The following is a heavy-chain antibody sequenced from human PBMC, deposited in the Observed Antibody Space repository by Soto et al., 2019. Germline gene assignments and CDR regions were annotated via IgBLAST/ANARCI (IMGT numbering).Heavy chain of an antibody. D-gene: IGHD6-19*01. CDR1: GGAFRSYT. CDR2: ITPIFGAA. CDR3: ARDDIAVASRVGMDV. J-gene: IGHJ6*01. V-gene: IGHV1-69*06. Sequence: QVQLGQSGAEVKKPGSSVKVSCKASGGAFRSYTISWVRQAPGQGLEWMGGITPIFGAANYAQKFEGRVTISADKSTTTAYMELSNLTSEDTDVYYWARDDIAVASRVGMDVW.